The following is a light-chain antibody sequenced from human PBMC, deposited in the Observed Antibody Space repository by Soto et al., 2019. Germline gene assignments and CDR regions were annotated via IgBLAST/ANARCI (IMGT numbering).Light chain of an antibody. J-gene: IGKJ1*01. V-gene: IGKV1-9*01. Sequence: IQLTQSPSSLSASVGDRVTITCRASQGISSYLAWYQQKPGKAPKLLIYGASNLQSEVPSRFSGSGSGTDFTLTISSLQPEEFATYYCQQLNSYPRTFGQGTKVEIK. CDR1: QGISSY. CDR3: QQLNSYPRT. CDR2: GAS.